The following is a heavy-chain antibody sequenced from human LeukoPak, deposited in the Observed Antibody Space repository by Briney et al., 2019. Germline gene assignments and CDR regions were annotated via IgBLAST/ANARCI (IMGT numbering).Heavy chain of an antibody. V-gene: IGHV3-48*03. CDR3: ARGGMAARFAY. CDR2: ISAGRSSI. Sequence: GGSLRLSCVGCGLTFSSDEMSWVRQAPGKGLEWVSCISAGRSSIFYADSVQGRFTISRDNSKNSLYLQMNSLRVEDTAVYYCARGGMAARFAYWGQGTLVTVSS. CDR1: GLTFSSDE. D-gene: IGHD6-6*01. J-gene: IGHJ4*02.